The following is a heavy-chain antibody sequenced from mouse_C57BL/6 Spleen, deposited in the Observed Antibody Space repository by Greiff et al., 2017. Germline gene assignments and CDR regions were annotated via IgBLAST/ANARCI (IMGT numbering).Heavy chain of an antibody. J-gene: IGHJ2*01. CDR1: GFSFNTYA. CDR2: IRSKSNNYAT. V-gene: IGHV10-1*01. CDR3: VRQVYYSNYGGFDY. D-gene: IGHD2-5*01. Sequence: EVKVVESGGGLVQPKGSLKLSCAASGFSFNTYAMNWVRQAPGKGLEWVARIRSKSNNYATYYADSVKDRFTISRDDSESMLYLQMNNLKTEDTAMYYCVRQVYYSNYGGFDYWGQGTTLTVSS.